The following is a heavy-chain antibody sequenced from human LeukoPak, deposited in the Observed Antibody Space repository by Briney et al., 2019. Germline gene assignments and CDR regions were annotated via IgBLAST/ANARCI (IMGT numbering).Heavy chain of an antibody. J-gene: IGHJ4*02. Sequence: GGSLRLSCAVSGFTFSKFWMHWVRQAPGKGLEWVANIKQDGSVKYYVDSVRGRFTISRDNAKNSLYLQLNSLRAEDTALYYCARDNPPDYWGQGTLVTVSS. CDR3: ARDNPPDY. CDR1: GFTFSKFW. CDR2: IKQDGSVK. V-gene: IGHV3-7*03.